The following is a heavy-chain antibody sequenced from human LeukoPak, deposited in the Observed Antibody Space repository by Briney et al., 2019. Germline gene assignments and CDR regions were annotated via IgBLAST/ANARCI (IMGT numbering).Heavy chain of an antibody. Sequence: VASVTVSCKASGYTFTTYYMHWVRQAPGQGLEWMGLINPSGGSTIYAQKFQGRVTMTRDMSTSTVYMELSSLRSEDTAVYYCARDPKDDTSGYYYFDYWGQGTLVTVSS. J-gene: IGHJ4*02. CDR2: INPSGGST. D-gene: IGHD3-22*01. CDR3: ARDPKDDTSGYYYFDY. V-gene: IGHV1-46*01. CDR1: GYTFTTYY.